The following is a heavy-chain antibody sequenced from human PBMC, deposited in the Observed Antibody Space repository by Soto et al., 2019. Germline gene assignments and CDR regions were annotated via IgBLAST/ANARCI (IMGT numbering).Heavy chain of an antibody. Sequence: SETLSLTCTVSGFSISSGGYYWSWIRQHPGKGLEWIGYIYYSGSTYYNPSLKSRVTISVDTSKNQFSLKLSSVTAADTAVYYCARQSRQTRKRYYYYGMDVWGQGTTVTVSS. CDR3: ARQSRQTRKRYYYYGMDV. CDR1: GFSISSGGYY. CDR2: IYYSGST. V-gene: IGHV4-31*03. J-gene: IGHJ6*02.